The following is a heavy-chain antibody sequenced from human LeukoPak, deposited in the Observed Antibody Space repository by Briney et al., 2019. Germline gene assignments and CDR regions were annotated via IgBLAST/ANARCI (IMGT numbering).Heavy chain of an antibody. J-gene: IGHJ4*02. D-gene: IGHD6-19*01. CDR3: AKGTGSSGWYWFDY. Sequence: PGGSLRLSCAASGFTFSSYGMHWVRQAPGKGLEWVAVIWYDGSNKYYADSVKGRFTISRDNSKNTLYLQMNSLRAEDTAVYYCAKGTGSSGWYWFDYWGQGTLVTVSS. CDR2: IWYDGSNK. CDR1: GFTFSSYG. V-gene: IGHV3-33*06.